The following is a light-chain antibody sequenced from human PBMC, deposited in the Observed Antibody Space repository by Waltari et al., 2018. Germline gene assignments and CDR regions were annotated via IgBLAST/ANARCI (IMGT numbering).Light chain of an antibody. CDR1: QDIDDE. V-gene: IGKV5-2*01. CDR3: LEHDNFPTHT. J-gene: IGKJ2*01. CDR2: EAT. Sequence: ETTLTLSPAYMSATPRDNSNNSCRASQDIDDEMNWYQQKPGEGAIFIIQEATTLVPGIPPRFSSSGYGTDFTLTINNIQSEDVAAYFCLEHDNFPTHTFGQGTKLEIK.